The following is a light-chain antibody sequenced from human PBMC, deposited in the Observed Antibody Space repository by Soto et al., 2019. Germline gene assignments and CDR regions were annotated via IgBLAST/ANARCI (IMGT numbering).Light chain of an antibody. Sequence: EIVLMQSPATLSLSPGERATLSCRASRSFASSYLAWYQHKPGQAPRLLIYAASSRATGIPDRFIGSGPGTDFTLTISRLEPDDSAVYYCHHYDSSPPYTFGQGTKLEIK. CDR2: AAS. CDR1: RSFASSY. J-gene: IGKJ2*01. CDR3: HHYDSSPPYT. V-gene: IGKV3-20*01.